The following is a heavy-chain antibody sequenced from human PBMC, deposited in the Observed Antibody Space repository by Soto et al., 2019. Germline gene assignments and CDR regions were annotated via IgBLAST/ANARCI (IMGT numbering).Heavy chain of an antibody. Sequence: PGGSLRLSCTASGFTFGDYAMSWFRQAPGKGLEWAGFIRSKAYGGTTEYAASVKGRFTISRDDSKSIAYLQMNSLKTEDTAVYYCTRGRNLVYYYYDSSGYYFDYWGQGTLVTVSS. CDR1: GFTFGDYA. V-gene: IGHV3-49*03. D-gene: IGHD3-22*01. CDR2: IRSKAYGGTT. CDR3: TRGRNLVYYYYDSSGYYFDY. J-gene: IGHJ4*02.